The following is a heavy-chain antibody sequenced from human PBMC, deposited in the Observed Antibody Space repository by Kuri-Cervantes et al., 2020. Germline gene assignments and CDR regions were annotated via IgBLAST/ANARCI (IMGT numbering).Heavy chain of an antibody. Sequence: GGSLRLSCAASGFTFSSYAMHWVRQAPGKGLEWVAVISYDGSNKYYADSVKGRFTISRDISKNTLYLHMNNLRAEDTAVYYCARAYDSGYDYSGYYFDYWGQGTLVTVSS. J-gene: IGHJ4*02. D-gene: IGHD5-12*01. CDR3: ARAYDSGYDYSGYYFDY. V-gene: IGHV3-30*14. CDR1: GFTFSSYA. CDR2: ISYDGSNK.